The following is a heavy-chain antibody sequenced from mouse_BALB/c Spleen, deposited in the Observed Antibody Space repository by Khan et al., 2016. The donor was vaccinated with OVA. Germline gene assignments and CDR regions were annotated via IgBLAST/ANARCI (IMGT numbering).Heavy chain of an antibody. CDR2: IYPGDGRI. D-gene: IGHD1-1*01. V-gene: IGHV1S56*01. J-gene: IGHJ1*01. CDR3: AKSNDGSYWYFDV. Sequence: QVQLKQSGPEVVKPGASVKMSCKASGYTFIRYYIHWIKQRPGQGLEWIGWIYPGDGRIKYNEKFKGKTTLTADKSSSIAYMLLSSLTSEVSAISFWAKSNDGSYWYFDVWGAGTTVTVAS. CDR1: GYTFIRYY.